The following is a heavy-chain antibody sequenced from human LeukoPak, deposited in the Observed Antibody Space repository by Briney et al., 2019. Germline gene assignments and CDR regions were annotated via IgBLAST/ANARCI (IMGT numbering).Heavy chain of an antibody. V-gene: IGHV1-69-2*01. J-gene: IGHJ4*02. D-gene: IGHD2-2*01. CDR1: GYTFTDYY. CDR2: VDPEDGET. Sequence: ASVKISCKVSGYTFTDYYMHWVQQAPGKGLEWMGLVDPEDGETIYAEKFQGRVTMTRNTSISTAYMELSSLRSEDTAVYYCARTGSDCSSTSCYAGSTVGYYWGQGTLVTVSS. CDR3: ARTGSDCSSTSCYAGSTVGYY.